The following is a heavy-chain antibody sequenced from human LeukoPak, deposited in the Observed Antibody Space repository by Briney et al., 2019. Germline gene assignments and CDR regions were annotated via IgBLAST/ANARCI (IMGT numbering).Heavy chain of an antibody. J-gene: IGHJ6*02. CDR1: GFTFS. CDR3: TTGTSYYDFWSGYVDYYYGMDV. Sequence: GSLRLSCVASGFTFSMSWVRQAPGKGLEWVGRIKSKTDGGTTDYAAPVKGRFTISRDDSKNTLYLQMNSLLTEDTAVYYCTTGTSYYDFWSGYVDYYYGMDVWGQGTTVTVSS. CDR2: IKSKTDGGTT. V-gene: IGHV3-15*01. D-gene: IGHD3-3*01.